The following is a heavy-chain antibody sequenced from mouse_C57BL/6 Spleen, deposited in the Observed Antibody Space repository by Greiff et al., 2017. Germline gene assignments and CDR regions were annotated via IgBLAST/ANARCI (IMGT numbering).Heavy chain of an antibody. J-gene: IGHJ2*01. D-gene: IGHD1-1*01. V-gene: IGHV1-74*01. CDR3: AIHYYGSSYVG. CDR2: IHPSDSDT. CDR1: GYTFTSYW. Sequence: QVQLQQPGAELVKPGASVKVSCKASGYTFTSYWMHWVKQRPGQGLEWIGRIHPSDSDTNYNQKFKGKATFTVDKSSSTAYMQLGSLTSEDSAVYYCAIHYYGSSYVGWGQGTTLTVSS.